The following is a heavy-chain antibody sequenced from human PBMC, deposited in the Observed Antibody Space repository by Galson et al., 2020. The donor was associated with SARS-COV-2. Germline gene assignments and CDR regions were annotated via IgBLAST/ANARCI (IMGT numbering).Heavy chain of an antibody. CDR1: GGSFSGYY. V-gene: IGHV4-34*01. CDR2: INHSGST. D-gene: IGHD2-15*01. CDR3: ARGGGFPYSPDAFDI. J-gene: IGHJ3*02. Sequence: SQTLSLTCAVYGGSFSGYYWSWIRQPPGKGLEWIGEINHSGSTNYNPSLKSRVTISVDTSKNQFSLKLSSVTAADTAVYYCARGGGFPYSPDAFDIWGQGTMVTVSS.